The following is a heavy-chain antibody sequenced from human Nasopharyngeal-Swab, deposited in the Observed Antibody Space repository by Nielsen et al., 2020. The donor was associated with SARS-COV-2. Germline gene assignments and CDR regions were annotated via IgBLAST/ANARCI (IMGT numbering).Heavy chain of an antibody. J-gene: IGHJ4*02. CDR2: IWYDGSNK. CDR1: GFTFSSYG. V-gene: IGHV3-33*08. D-gene: IGHD5-18*01. Sequence: GESLKISCAASGFTFSSYGMNWVRQAPGKGLEWVAVIWYDGSNKYYADSVKGRFTISRDNSKNTLYLQMNSLRAEDTAVYYCARAETGYSYGYPFDYWGQGTLVTVSS. CDR3: ARAETGYSYGYPFDY.